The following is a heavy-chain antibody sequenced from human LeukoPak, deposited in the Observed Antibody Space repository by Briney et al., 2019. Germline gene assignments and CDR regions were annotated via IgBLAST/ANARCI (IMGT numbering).Heavy chain of an antibody. Sequence: GGSLRLSCAASGFTFSSYGMSWVRQAPGKGLEWLSSISGSGGSTYYADSVKGRFTISRDNSKNTLYLQMNSLRAEDTAVYYCAKARGGFLEWLKLDYWGQGTLVTVSS. CDR1: GFTFSSYG. V-gene: IGHV3-23*01. J-gene: IGHJ4*02. CDR3: AKARGGFLEWLKLDY. CDR2: ISGSGGST. D-gene: IGHD3-3*01.